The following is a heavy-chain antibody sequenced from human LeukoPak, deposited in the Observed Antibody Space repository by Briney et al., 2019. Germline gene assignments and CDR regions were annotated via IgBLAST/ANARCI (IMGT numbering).Heavy chain of an antibody. J-gene: IGHJ4*02. CDR3: AKSGKACFSDGGWYSVDY. CDR2: ISGSGGST. CDR1: GFTFSSYA. D-gene: IGHD2-15*01. V-gene: IGHV3-23*01. Sequence: GGSLRLSRAASGFTFSSYAMSWVRQAPGKGLEWVSAISGSGGSTYYADSVKGRFTITRDNSKSTLHLQMNSLRAEDTGVYYCAKSGKACFSDGGWYSVDYWGQGTLVTVSS.